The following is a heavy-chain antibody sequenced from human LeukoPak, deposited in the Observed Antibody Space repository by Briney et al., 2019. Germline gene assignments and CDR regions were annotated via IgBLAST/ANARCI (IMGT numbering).Heavy chain of an antibody. J-gene: IGHJ4*02. CDR2: INPNSGGT. CDR3: ARDPGDCSSTSCYQEN. Sequence: ASVKVSCKASGYTFTGYYMHWVRQAPGQGLEWMGWINPNSGGTNYAQKFQGRVTMTRDTSISTAYMELSRLRSDDTAVYYCARDPGDCSSTSCYQENWGQETLVTVSS. D-gene: IGHD2-2*01. V-gene: IGHV1-2*02. CDR1: GYTFTGYY.